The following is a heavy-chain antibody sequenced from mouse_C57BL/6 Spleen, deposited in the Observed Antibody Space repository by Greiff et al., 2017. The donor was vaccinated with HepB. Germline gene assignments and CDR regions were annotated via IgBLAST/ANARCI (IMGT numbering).Heavy chain of an antibody. J-gene: IGHJ2*01. Sequence: QVQLQQPGAELVKPGASVKLSCKASGYTFTSYWMHWVKQRPGQGLEWIGMIHPNSGSTNYNEKFKSKATLTVDKSSSTAYMQLSSLTSEDSAVYYCARWAGSSSPLDYWGQGTTLTVSS. CDR2: IHPNSGST. CDR3: ARWAGSSSPLDY. CDR1: GYTFTSYW. V-gene: IGHV1-64*01. D-gene: IGHD1-1*01.